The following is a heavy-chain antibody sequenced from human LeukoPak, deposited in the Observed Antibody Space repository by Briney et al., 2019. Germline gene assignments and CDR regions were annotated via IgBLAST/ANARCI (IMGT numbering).Heavy chain of an antibody. CDR1: GFSFSDSY. Sequence: TGGSLRLSCVVSGFSFSDSYMTWIRQTTGKGLEWLAYISGSGSDIYYADSVKGRFTISRDNAKNSLYLQMNSLRPEDTALYYCSTDPRLLMYWGHGTLVTVSS. J-gene: IGHJ4*01. V-gene: IGHV3-11*01. CDR3: STDPRLLMY. CDR2: ISGSGSDI. D-gene: IGHD2-8*01.